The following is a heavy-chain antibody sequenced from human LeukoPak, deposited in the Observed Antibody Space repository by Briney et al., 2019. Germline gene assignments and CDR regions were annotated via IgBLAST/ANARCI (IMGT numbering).Heavy chain of an antibody. V-gene: IGHV4-34*01. CDR2: INHGGST. D-gene: IGHD2-8*01. J-gene: IGHJ4*02. CDR1: GGSFSGYY. CDR3: ARGGKGGYCTNGVCPDY. Sequence: SETLSLTCAVYGGSFSGYYWSWIRQPPGKGLEWIGEINHGGSTNFNPSLKSRVTISVDTSRNQFSLKLSSVTAADTAVYYCARGGKGGYCTNGVCPDYWGQGTMVTVSS.